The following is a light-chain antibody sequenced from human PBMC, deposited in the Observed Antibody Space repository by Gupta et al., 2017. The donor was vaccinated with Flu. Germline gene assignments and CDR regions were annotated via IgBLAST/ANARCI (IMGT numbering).Light chain of an antibody. J-gene: IGKJ4*01. CDR1: QSLGYSSSTKSY. Sequence: DIVMTQSPDSLAVPLGERATVNCKSSQSLGYSSSTKSYLAWYQQRPGQPPKLLFYWASTRESGVPDRFSGSGSGTDFTLTINRLQAEDVAVYFCQQYDTTPLTFGGGTKVEIK. CDR3: QQYDTTPLT. CDR2: WAS. V-gene: IGKV4-1*01.